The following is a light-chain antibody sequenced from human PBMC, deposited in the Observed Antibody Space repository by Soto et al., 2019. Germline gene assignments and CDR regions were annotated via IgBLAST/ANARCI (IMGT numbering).Light chain of an antibody. J-gene: IGKJ1*01. V-gene: IGKV3-20*01. Sequence: EIVLTQSPGTLALSPGERATLSCRASQSVSSSYLAWYQQKPGQAPRPLIYGASSRSIGIPDRFSGSGSGTEFTLTISSLEPEDFAVYYCQQYGSSPWTVGQGTKVEIK. CDR2: GAS. CDR1: QSVSSSY. CDR3: QQYGSSPWT.